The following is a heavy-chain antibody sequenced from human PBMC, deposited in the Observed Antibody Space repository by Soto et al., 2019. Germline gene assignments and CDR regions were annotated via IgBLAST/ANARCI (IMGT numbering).Heavy chain of an antibody. V-gene: IGHV4-39*01. CDR2: IYYSGST. CDR3: ARLVILARWFDP. CDR1: GGSISSSSYY. J-gene: IGHJ5*02. D-gene: IGHD2-21*01. Sequence: TVSGGSISSSSYYWGWIRQPPGKGLEWIGSIYYSGSTYYNPSLKSRVTISVDTSKNQFSLKLSSVTAADTAVYYCARLVILARWFDPWGQGTLVTVSS.